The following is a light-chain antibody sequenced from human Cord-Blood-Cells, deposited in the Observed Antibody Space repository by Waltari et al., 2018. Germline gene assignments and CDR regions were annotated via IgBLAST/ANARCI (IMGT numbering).Light chain of an antibody. J-gene: IGLJ2*01. CDR3: QAWDSSTVV. CDR2: QDS. CDR1: KCVDNY. V-gene: IGLV3-1*01. Sequence: SYELTPPPSVSVSPGQTARLTRSGDKCVDNYACWYQQKPGQSPMLVNYQDSKRPSGIPERFSGSNSGNTATLTISGTQAMDEADYYCQAWDSSTVVFGGGTKLTVL.